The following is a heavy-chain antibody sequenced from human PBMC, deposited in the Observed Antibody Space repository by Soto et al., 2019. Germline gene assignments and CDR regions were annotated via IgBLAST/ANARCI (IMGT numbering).Heavy chain of an antibody. CDR1: GYTFTSYA. D-gene: IGHD6-13*01. J-gene: IGHJ6*03. V-gene: IGHV1-3*01. CDR3: VRSRTSSWYSHYYYYKDV. CDR2: INAGNGNT. Sequence: GASVKVSCKASGYTFTSYAMHWVRQAPGQRLEWMGWINAGNGNTKYSQKLQGRVTITRDTSASTAYMELSSLRSEDTAVYYCVRSRTSSWYSHYYYYKDVWGKGTTVTVSS.